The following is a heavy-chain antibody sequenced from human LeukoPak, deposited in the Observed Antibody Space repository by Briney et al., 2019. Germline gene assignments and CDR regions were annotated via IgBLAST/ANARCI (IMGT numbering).Heavy chain of an antibody. D-gene: IGHD3-9*01. CDR3: ARDPRGDILTGYPNWFDP. J-gene: IGHJ5*02. CDR2: ISISSSYI. V-gene: IGHV3-21*01. CDR1: GFTFSSYS. Sequence: PGGSLRLSCAASGFTFSSYSMNWVRQAPGKGLEWVSSISISSSYIYYADSAKGRFTISRDNAKNSLYLQMNSLRAEDTAVYYCARDPRGDILTGYPNWFDPWGQGTLVTVSS.